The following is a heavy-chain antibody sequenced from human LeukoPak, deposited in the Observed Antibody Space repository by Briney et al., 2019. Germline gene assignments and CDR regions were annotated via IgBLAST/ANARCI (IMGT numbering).Heavy chain of an antibody. Sequence: SETLSLTCTVSGYSISSGYYWGWIRQPPGKGLEWIGSIYHSGSTYYNPSLKSRVTIPVDTSKNQFSLKLSSVTAADTAVYYCARVGYYDSSGYYWGAFDIWGQGTMVTVSS. CDR3: ARVGYYDSSGYYWGAFDI. D-gene: IGHD3-22*01. CDR1: GYSISSGYY. V-gene: IGHV4-38-2*02. J-gene: IGHJ3*02. CDR2: IYHSGST.